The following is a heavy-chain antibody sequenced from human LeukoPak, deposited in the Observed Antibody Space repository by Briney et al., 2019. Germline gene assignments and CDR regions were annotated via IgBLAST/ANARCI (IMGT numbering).Heavy chain of an antibody. CDR1: GYTFTGYY. CDR3: AREGYYYDSSGYYSSGAFDI. J-gene: IGHJ3*02. Sequence: ASVKVSCKASGYTFTGYYMHWVRQAPGQGLEWMGWINPNSGGTNYAQKFQGRVTMTRDTSISTAYMELSRLRSDDTAVYYCAREGYYYDSSGYYSSGAFDIWGQGTMVTVSS. CDR2: INPNSGGT. V-gene: IGHV1-2*02. D-gene: IGHD3-22*01.